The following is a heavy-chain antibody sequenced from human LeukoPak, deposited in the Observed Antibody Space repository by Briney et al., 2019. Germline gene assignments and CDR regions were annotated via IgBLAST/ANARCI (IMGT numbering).Heavy chain of an antibody. V-gene: IGHV3-20*04. CDR3: ARTYCSSISCYYYYYMDV. Sequence: GGSLRLSCAASGFTFDDYGMSWVRQAPGKGLEWVSGINWNGGSTGYADSVKGRFTISRDNAKNSLYLQMNSLRAEDTALYYCARTYCSSISCYYYYYMDVWGKGTTVTVSS. CDR1: GFTFDDYG. CDR2: INWNGGST. J-gene: IGHJ6*03. D-gene: IGHD2-2*01.